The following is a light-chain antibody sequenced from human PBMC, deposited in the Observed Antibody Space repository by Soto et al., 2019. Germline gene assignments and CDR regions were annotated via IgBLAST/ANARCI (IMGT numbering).Light chain of an antibody. J-gene: IGKJ1*01. V-gene: IGKV3-20*01. CDR2: GAS. Sequence: EIVLTQSPGTLSLSPGERVTLSCRSSQSVSSSYLAWYQQTPGQAPRXXIYGASNRDTGIPERFSGSGAGPECTRTISSLQPDDFATDYCQQYNSYSPTFGQGTKVDIK. CDR3: QQYNSYSPT. CDR1: QSVSSSY.